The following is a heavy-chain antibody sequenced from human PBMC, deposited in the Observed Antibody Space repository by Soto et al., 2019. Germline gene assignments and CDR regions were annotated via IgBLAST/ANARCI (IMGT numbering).Heavy chain of an antibody. V-gene: IGHV1-69*02. J-gene: IGHJ6*03. CDR1: GGTFRNYT. D-gene: IGHD3-10*01. CDR3: AKVSEMGSVTEGYYYYMDV. CDR2: IIPILGIA. Sequence: QVQLVQSGAEVKKSGSSVKVSCKASGGTFRNYTISWVRQAPGQGLEWMGRIIPILGIANYPQKFQGRVTITADKSTNTAYLELSSRRSEDTAMYYCAKVSEMGSVTEGYYYYMDVWGKGTTVTVSS.